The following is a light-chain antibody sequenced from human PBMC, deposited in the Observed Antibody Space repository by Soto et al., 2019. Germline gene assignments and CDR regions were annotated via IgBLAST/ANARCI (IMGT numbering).Light chain of an antibody. V-gene: IGKV3-20*01. CDR2: GAS. Sequence: EIVLTQSPATLSLTPGERATLSCRASQSVSSYLAWYQQKPGQAPRLLIYGASSRATGIPDRFSGSGSGTDFTLTISRLEPEDFAVYYCQQYGSSLWTFAQGTKVDIK. CDR3: QQYGSSLWT. J-gene: IGKJ1*01. CDR1: QSVSSY.